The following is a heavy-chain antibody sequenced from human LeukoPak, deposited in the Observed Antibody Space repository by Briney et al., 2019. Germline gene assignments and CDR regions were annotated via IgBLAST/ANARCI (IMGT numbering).Heavy chain of an antibody. CDR2: INPNSGGT. CDR3: ARVDPSSGSYFPRSFDY. D-gene: IGHD1-26*01. Sequence: ASVKVSCKASGYTFTGYYMHWVRQAPGQGLEWMGWINPNSGGTNYAQKFQGRVTMTRDTSISTAYMELSRLRSDDTAVYYCARVDPSSGSYFPRSFDYWGQGTLVTVSS. V-gene: IGHV1-2*02. J-gene: IGHJ4*02. CDR1: GYTFTGYY.